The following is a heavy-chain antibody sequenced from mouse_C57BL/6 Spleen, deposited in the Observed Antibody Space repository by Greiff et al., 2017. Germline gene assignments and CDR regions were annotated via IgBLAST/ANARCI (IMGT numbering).Heavy chain of an antibody. V-gene: IGHV7-3*01. J-gene: IGHJ1*03. D-gene: IGHD1-1*01. CDR2: IRNKANGYTT. CDR1: GFTFTDYY. CDR3: ARSLYGSSYLYFDV. Sequence: EVQLVESGGGLVQPGGSLSLSCAASGFTFTDYYMSWVRQPPGKALEWLGFIRNKANGYTTEYSASVKGRFTISRDNSPSILYLQMNALRAEDSATYYCARSLYGSSYLYFDVWGTGTTVTVAS.